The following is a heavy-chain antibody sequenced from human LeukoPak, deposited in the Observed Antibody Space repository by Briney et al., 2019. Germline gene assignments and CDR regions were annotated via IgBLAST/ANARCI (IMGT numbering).Heavy chain of an antibody. V-gene: IGHV4-39*01. J-gene: IGHJ5*02. D-gene: IGHD5-18*01. Sequence: SETLSLTCTVSGGSISSSSYYWGWIRQPPGKWLEWIGSIYYSGSTYYNPSLKSRVTISVDTSKNQFSLKLSSVTAADTAVYYCARYTAMVLDWFDPWGQGTLVTVSS. CDR3: ARYTAMVLDWFDP. CDR1: GGSISSSSYY. CDR2: IYYSGST.